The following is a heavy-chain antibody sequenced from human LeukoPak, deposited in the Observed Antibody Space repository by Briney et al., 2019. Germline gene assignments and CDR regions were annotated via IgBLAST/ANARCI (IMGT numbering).Heavy chain of an antibody. CDR2: INPNSGGT. Sequence: ASVKVSCKASGYTLTGYYMHWVRQAPGQGLEWMGWINPNSGGTNYAQKFQGRVTMTRDTSISTAYMELSRLRSDDTAVYYCARDRTHFYDSSGYYGYWGQGTLVTVSS. CDR1: GYTLTGYY. V-gene: IGHV1-2*02. CDR3: ARDRTHFYDSSGYYGY. J-gene: IGHJ4*02. D-gene: IGHD3-22*01.